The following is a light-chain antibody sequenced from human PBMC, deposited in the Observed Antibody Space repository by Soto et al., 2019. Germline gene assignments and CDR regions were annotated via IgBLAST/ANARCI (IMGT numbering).Light chain of an antibody. V-gene: IGKV3-20*01. CDR3: QQYGSSRT. CDR2: GAS. CDR1: QSVSSTY. J-gene: IGKJ1*01. Sequence: EIELTQSPGTLSLSPGERATLSCRASQSVSSTYLAWYQQKPGQAHRLLIYGASSRATGIPDRFSGSVSGTDFTLTISRLEPEDFAVYYCQQYGSSRTFGQGTKVEI.